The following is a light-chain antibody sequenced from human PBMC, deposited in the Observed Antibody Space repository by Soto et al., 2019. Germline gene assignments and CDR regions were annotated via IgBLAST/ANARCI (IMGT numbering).Light chain of an antibody. V-gene: IGKV3-15*01. Sequence: EIVMTHSPATLSLSPGERPTLSCRASQSVRRNLAWYQQKPAQGPSLLIYAASTRPTGIPARFSGSGSGTEFTLTISSLQSEDFAVYHCQQYNNWPYTFGQGTKLEMK. CDR1: QSVRRN. J-gene: IGKJ2*01. CDR2: AAS. CDR3: QQYNNWPYT.